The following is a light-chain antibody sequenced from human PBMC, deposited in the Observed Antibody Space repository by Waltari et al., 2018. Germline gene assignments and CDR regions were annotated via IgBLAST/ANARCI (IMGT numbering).Light chain of an antibody. CDR2: GPI. J-gene: IGLJ3*02. CDR1: RANLRGVFE. V-gene: IGLV1-40*01. Sequence: QSLMTQPPPVSVSPGQRITTPCTGSRANLRGVFEVHWYQQFPGTPPKLLIFGPINRASGVPDRSAGSKSGTSASLAITGLQPEDEADYYCQSYDSSLTGFWVFGGGTKLTVV. CDR3: QSYDSSLTGFWV.